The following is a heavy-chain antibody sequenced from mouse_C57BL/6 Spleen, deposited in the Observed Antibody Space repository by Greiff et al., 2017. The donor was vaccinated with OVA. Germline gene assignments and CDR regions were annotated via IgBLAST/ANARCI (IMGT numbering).Heavy chain of an antibody. CDR2: ISDGGSYT. Sequence: EVKLVESGGGLVKPGGSLKLSCAASGFTFSSYAMSWVRQTPEKRLEWVATISDGGSYTYYPDNVKGRFTISRDHAKNNLYLQMSHLKSEDTAMYYCARDDYWGKGTTLTVSS. V-gene: IGHV5-4*01. CDR3: ARDDY. CDR1: GFTFSSYA. J-gene: IGHJ2*01.